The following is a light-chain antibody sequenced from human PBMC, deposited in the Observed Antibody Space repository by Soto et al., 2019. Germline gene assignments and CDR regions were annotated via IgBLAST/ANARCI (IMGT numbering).Light chain of an antibody. J-gene: IGLJ1*01. Sequence: QSVLTQPPSASGTPGQRVTISCSGSSSNIGSNTVHWYQQLPGTAPKLLIYSNNQRPSGVPDRFSGSKSGTSASLAISGLQSEDEADYYCAPWDDSLNGYVFGTGTKLTVL. CDR1: SSNIGSNT. CDR3: APWDDSLNGYV. CDR2: SNN. V-gene: IGLV1-44*01.